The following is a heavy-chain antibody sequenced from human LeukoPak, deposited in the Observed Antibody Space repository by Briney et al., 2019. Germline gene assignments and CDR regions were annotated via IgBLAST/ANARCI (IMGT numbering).Heavy chain of an antibody. Sequence: ASVKVSCKASGYTFTSYYTHWVRQAPGQGLEWMGIINPSGGSTSYAQKFQGRVTMTRDMSTSTVYMELSSLRSEDTAVYYCARGSNYYDSSGYLVFDYWGQGTLVTVSS. CDR1: GYTFTSYY. CDR2: INPSGGST. J-gene: IGHJ4*02. CDR3: ARGSNYYDSSGYLVFDY. V-gene: IGHV1-46*01. D-gene: IGHD3-22*01.